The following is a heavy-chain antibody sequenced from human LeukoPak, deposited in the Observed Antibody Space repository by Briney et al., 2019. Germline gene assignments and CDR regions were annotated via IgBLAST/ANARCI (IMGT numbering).Heavy chain of an antibody. V-gene: IGHV4-59*01. Sequence: PSGTLSLTCTVSGGSISSYYWSWIRQPPGKGLEWIGYIYYSGSTNYNPSLKSRVTISVDTSKNQFSLKLSSVTAADTAVYYCAREPDGDYADYWGQGTLVTVSS. CDR2: IYYSGST. D-gene: IGHD4-17*01. J-gene: IGHJ4*02. CDR1: GGSISSYY. CDR3: AREPDGDYADY.